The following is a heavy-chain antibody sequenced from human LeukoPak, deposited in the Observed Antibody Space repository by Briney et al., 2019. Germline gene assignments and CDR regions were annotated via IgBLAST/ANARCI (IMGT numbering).Heavy chain of an antibody. V-gene: IGHV3-66*01. CDR1: GFTVSSNY. Sequence: GGSLRLSCAASGFTVSSNYMSWVRQAPGKGLEGVSVIYSGGSTYYADSVRVRFTIPRDNSKNTLYLQMNSLSAEDTAVYYCARERSFGYSSGWYVGGIDYWGQGTLVTVSS. J-gene: IGHJ4*02. CDR3: ARERSFGYSSGWYVGGIDY. CDR2: IYSGGST. D-gene: IGHD6-19*01.